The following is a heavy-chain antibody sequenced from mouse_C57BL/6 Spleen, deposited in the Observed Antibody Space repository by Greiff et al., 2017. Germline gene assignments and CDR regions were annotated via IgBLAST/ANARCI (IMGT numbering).Heavy chain of an antibody. Sequence: DVKLVESGGGLVQPGGSLSLSCAASGFTFTDYYMSWVRQPPGKALEWLGFIRNKANGYTTEYSASVKGRFTISRDNSQSILYLQMNALRAEDSATYYCARKGWDYAMDYWGQGTSVTVSS. CDR2: IRNKANGYTT. D-gene: IGHD3-3*01. J-gene: IGHJ4*01. CDR3: ARKGWDYAMDY. CDR1: GFTFTDYY. V-gene: IGHV7-3*01.